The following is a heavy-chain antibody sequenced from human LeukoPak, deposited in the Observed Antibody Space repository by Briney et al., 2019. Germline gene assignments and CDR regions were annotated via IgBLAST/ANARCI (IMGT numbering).Heavy chain of an antibody. Sequence: GGSLRLSCAASGFTFSSYGMHWVRPAPRKGLGRVAVIWYDGSNKYYADAVKGRFTISRDNSKNTLYLQMNSLRAEDTAVYYCAKDTYYGSGSSDYWGQGTLVTVSS. CDR2: IWYDGSNK. D-gene: IGHD3-10*01. J-gene: IGHJ4*02. V-gene: IGHV3-33*06. CDR1: GFTFSSYG. CDR3: AKDTYYGSGSSDY.